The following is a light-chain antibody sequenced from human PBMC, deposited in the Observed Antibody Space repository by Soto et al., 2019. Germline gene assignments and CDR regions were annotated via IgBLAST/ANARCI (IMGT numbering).Light chain of an antibody. CDR1: SSDVGGYNY. V-gene: IGLV2-11*01. CDR2: DVS. Sequence: QSVLTQPRSVSGSPGQSVTISCTGTSSDVGGYNYVSWYLQHPGKAPKVMIYDVSKRPSGVPDRFSGSKSGNTASLTISGLQAEDEAHYYCSSFTSKSTLIFGGGTKVTVL. J-gene: IGLJ2*01. CDR3: SSFTSKSTLI.